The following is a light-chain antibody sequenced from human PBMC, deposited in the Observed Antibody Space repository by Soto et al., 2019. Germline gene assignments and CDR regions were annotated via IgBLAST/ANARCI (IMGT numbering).Light chain of an antibody. V-gene: IGLV2-14*01. Sequence: QSVLTQPASVSGSPGQSITISCTGTSSDVGSYNYVSWYQQHPGKAPKLMIYEVSYRPSGVSSRFSGSKSGNTASLTISGLQTEDEADYYCFSYTRSSTWVFGGGTKLTVL. CDR2: EVS. CDR3: FSYTRSSTWV. CDR1: SSDVGSYNY. J-gene: IGLJ3*02.